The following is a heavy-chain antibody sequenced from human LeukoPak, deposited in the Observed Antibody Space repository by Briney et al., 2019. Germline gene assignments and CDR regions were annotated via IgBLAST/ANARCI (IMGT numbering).Heavy chain of an antibody. V-gene: IGHV4-30-4*08. J-gene: IGHJ3*02. Sequence: SQTLSLTCTVSGGSISSGDYYWSWIRQPPGKGLEWIGYIYYSGSTYYNPSLKSRVTISVDTSKNQFSLKLSSVTAADTAVYYCASALPHYYDSSGNDAFDIWGQGTMVTVSS. D-gene: IGHD3-22*01. CDR3: ASALPHYYDSSGNDAFDI. CDR1: GGSISSGDYY. CDR2: IYYSGST.